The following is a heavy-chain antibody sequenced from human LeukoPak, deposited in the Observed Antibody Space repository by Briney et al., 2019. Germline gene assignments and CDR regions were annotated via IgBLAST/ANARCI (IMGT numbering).Heavy chain of an antibody. CDR1: GFTFSSYT. D-gene: IGHD6-13*01. V-gene: IGHV3-30*09. J-gene: IGHJ4*02. Sequence: PGGSLRLSCAASGFTFSSYTLHWVRQAPGKGLEWVAVISYDGSNGYYADSVKGRFAISRDNSKNTLYLQMNSLRAEDTAVYYCARDFAAGNSWYYFDYWGQGTLVTVSS. CDR3: ARDFAAGNSWYYFDY. CDR2: ISYDGSNG.